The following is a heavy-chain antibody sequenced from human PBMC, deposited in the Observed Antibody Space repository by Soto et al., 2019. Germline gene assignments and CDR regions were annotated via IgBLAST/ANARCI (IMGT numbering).Heavy chain of an antibody. CDR1: GYTFTGYY. V-gene: IGHV1-18*04. Sequence: VASVKVSCKASGYTFTGYYMHWVRQAPGQGLEWMGWISPHNGNAKYAQKSQDRATMTADTAASTVYMELRSLRSDDSAVFYCARDRSGWYDFWGQGTLVTVSS. D-gene: IGHD6-19*01. J-gene: IGHJ4*02. CDR3: ARDRSGWYDF. CDR2: ISPHNGNA.